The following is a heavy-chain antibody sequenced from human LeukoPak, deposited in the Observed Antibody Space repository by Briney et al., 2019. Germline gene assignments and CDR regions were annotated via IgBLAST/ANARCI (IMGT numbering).Heavy chain of an antibody. J-gene: IGHJ4*02. CDR3: AKDIYAYVTNCFFDY. V-gene: IGHV3-7*03. CDR2: IKQDGSKK. Sequence: GGSLRLSCVASGFPFSSYWMTWVRQAPGKGLEWVANIKQDGSKKSYVDSVKGRFTISRDHSKNMLYLQMNSLRAEDTAIYYCAKDIYAYVTNCFFDYWGQGSLVAVSS. CDR1: GFPFSSYW. D-gene: IGHD4-17*01.